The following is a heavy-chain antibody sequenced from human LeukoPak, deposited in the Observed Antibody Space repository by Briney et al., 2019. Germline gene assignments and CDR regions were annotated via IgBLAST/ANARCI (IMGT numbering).Heavy chain of an antibody. D-gene: IGHD3-22*01. V-gene: IGHV3-33*01. Sequence: GGSLRLSCAASGFTFSSYGMHWVRQAPGKGLEWVAVIWCDGSNKYYADSVKGRFTVSRDNSKNTLYLQMNSLRAEDTAVYYCAIDRDSSGYFHFDYWGQGTLVTVSS. CDR2: IWCDGSNK. CDR3: AIDRDSSGYFHFDY. CDR1: GFTFSSYG. J-gene: IGHJ4*02.